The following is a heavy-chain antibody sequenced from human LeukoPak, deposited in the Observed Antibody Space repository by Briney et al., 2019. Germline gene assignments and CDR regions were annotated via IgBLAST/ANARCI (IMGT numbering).Heavy chain of an antibody. Sequence: SVKASCKASGGTFSNYAISWVRQAPRQGLEWMGGIIPIFGTANYAQKFQGRVTITADESTNTAYMEVSSLGYEDTAVYYCARDLSPLGYCSGGSCYSYGMDVWGQGTTVTVSS. CDR2: IIPIFGTA. J-gene: IGHJ6*02. CDR3: ARDLSPLGYCSGGSCYSYGMDV. D-gene: IGHD2-15*01. V-gene: IGHV1-69*13. CDR1: GGTFSNYA.